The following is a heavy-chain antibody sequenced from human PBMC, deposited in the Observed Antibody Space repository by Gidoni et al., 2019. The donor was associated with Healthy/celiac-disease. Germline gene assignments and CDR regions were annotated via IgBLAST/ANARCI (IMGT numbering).Heavy chain of an antibody. V-gene: IGHV4-39*01. CDR2: IYYSGST. CDR3: ARHDLWFGGP. Sequence: QLPLQESCPGLVKPSETLSLTCTVSGGSISSSRYYWGWLRQPPGKGLEWIGSIYYSGSTYYNPSLKSRVTISVDTSKNQFSLKLSSVTAADTAVYYCARHDLWFGGPWGQGTLVTVSS. D-gene: IGHD3-10*01. J-gene: IGHJ5*02. CDR1: GGSISSSRYY.